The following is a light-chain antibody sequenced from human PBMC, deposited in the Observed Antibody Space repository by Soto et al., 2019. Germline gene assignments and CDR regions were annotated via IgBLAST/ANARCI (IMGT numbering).Light chain of an antibody. J-gene: IGKJ1*01. Sequence: DIQMTQSPSTLSASVGDRVTFTCRASQSVSIWLAWYQQKPGKAPKLLISGASTLESGVPSRFSGSASGTEFTLTISSLHPDDIATYYCQQYNNYLTFGQGTKVEIK. CDR1: QSVSIW. V-gene: IGKV1-5*01. CDR3: QQYNNYLT. CDR2: GAS.